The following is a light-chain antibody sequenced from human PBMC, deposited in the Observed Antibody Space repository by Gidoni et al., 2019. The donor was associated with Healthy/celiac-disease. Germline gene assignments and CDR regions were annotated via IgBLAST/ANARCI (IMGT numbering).Light chain of an antibody. CDR2: DAS. CDR3: QQYDNLPYT. V-gene: IGKV1-33*01. CDR1: QDISNY. J-gene: IGKJ2*01. Sequence: DIQMTQSPSSLSASVGDRVTITCQESQDISNYLNWYQQKPGKAPKLLIYDASNLETGVPSRFSGSGSGTDFTFTISSLQPEDIAIYYCQQYDNLPYTFGQGTKLEIK.